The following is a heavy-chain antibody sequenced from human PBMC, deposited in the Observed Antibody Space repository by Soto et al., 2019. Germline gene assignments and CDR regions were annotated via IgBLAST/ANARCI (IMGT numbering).Heavy chain of an antibody. CDR2: IIPIFGTA. J-gene: IGHJ6*02. CDR1: GGTFNRYT. V-gene: IGHV1-69*01. D-gene: IGHD3-10*01. CDR3: ARWGVSNGSNLKYNSSGMDV. Sequence: VQLVQSGAEVKKPGSSVKLSCKASGGTFNRYTISWVRQAPGQGLEWMGGIIPIFGTANYAQKFQGRVAIIADESASAACMELRSLRSEVTAVYYFARWGVSNGSNLKYNSSGMDVWGQGTTVTVSS.